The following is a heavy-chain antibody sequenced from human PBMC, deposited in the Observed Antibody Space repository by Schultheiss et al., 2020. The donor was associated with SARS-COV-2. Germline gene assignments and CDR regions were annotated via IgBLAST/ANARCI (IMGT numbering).Heavy chain of an antibody. CDR2: ISYDGSNK. Sequence: GESLKISCAASGFTFSSYGMHWVRQAPGKGLEWVAVISYDGSNKYYADSVKGRFTISRENSKNTLYLQMNSLRAEDTAVYYCATDQDTAPGYGMDVWGQGTTVTVSS. CDR1: GFTFSSYG. D-gene: IGHD5-18*01. CDR3: ATDQDTAPGYGMDV. J-gene: IGHJ6*02. V-gene: IGHV3-30*03.